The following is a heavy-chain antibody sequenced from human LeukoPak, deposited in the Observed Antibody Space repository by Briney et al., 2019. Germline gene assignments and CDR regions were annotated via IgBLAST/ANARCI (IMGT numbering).Heavy chain of an antibody. CDR1: GGTFSSYA. J-gene: IGHJ4*02. CDR3: ARDEYRSCPANY. Sequence: SVKVSCKASGGTFSSYAISWVRQAPGQGLEWMGGIIPIFGTANYAQKFQGRVTITADESTSTAYMELRSLRSDDTAVYYCARDEYRSCPANYWGQGTLVTVSS. V-gene: IGHV1-69*13. CDR2: IIPIFGTA. D-gene: IGHD6-6*01.